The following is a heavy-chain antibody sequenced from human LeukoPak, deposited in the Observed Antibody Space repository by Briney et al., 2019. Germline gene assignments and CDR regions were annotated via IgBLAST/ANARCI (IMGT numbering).Heavy chain of an antibody. J-gene: IGHJ5*02. D-gene: IGHD3-16*02. CDR1: GGSFSGYY. V-gene: IGHV4-34*01. CDR3: ARGLNDYVWGSYRKNWFDP. Sequence: SETLSLTCAVYGGSFSGYYWSWIRQPPGKGLEWIGEINHSGSTNYNPSLKSRVTISVDTSKNQFSLKLSSVTAADTAVYYCARGLNDYVWGSYRKNWFDPWGQGTLVTVSS. CDR2: INHSGST.